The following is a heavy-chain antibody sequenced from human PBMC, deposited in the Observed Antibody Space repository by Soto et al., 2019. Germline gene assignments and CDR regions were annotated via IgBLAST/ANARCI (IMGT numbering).Heavy chain of an antibody. CDR3: ARDGDGYNY. V-gene: IGHV4-61*01. CDR1: GGSVSSGSYY. Sequence: QVQLQESGPGLVKPSETLSLICTVSGGSVSSGSYYWSWIRQPPGKGLEWIGYIYSSGSTSYNPSLKSRVTISVDTSKNQFSLKLSSVTAADTAVYYCARDGDGYNYWGQGTLVTVSS. CDR2: IYSSGST. D-gene: IGHD5-12*01. J-gene: IGHJ4*02.